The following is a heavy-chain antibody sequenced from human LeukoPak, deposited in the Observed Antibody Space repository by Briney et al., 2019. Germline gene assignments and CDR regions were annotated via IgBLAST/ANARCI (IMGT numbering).Heavy chain of an antibody. J-gene: IGHJ6*02. Sequence: PSETLSLTCAVYGGSFSGYYWSWIRQPPGKGLEWIGEINHSGSTNYNPSLKSRVTISVDTSKNQFSLKLSSVTAADTAVYYCAGTMVRTYYCYYGMDVWGQGTTVTVSS. CDR3: AGTMVRTYYCYYGMDV. D-gene: IGHD3-10*01. V-gene: IGHV4-34*01. CDR1: GGSFSGYY. CDR2: INHSGST.